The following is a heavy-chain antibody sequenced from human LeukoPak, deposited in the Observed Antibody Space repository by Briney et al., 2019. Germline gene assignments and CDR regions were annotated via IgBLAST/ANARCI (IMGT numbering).Heavy chain of an antibody. D-gene: IGHD1-1*01. J-gene: IGHJ3*02. Sequence: SETLSLTCTVSGGSISSYYWSWIRQPPGKGLEWIGYIYTSGSTNYNPSLKSRVTISVDTSKNQFSLKLSSVTAADTAVYYCARTPAARRYGDAFDIWGQGTMVTVSS. CDR3: ARTPAARRYGDAFDI. CDR2: IYTSGST. CDR1: GGSISSYY. V-gene: IGHV4-4*09.